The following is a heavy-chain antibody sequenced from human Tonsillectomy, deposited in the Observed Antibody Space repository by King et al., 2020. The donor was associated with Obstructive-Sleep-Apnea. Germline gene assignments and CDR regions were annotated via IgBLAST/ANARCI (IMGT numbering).Heavy chain of an antibody. CDR2: ISYDGSNK. D-gene: IGHD3-22*01. J-gene: IGHJ4*02. CDR3: ARGDNYDSRDYRGAFDY. Sequence: VQLVESGGGVVQPGKSLRLSCAASGFTFSTFTMHWVRQAPGKGLEWVAVISYDGSNKYYADSLKGRFTISRDNSRNTLYLQLDSLRPDEPAVYYCARGDNYDSRDYRGAFDYWGQGTLVTASS. V-gene: IGHV3-30-3*01. CDR1: GFTFSTFT.